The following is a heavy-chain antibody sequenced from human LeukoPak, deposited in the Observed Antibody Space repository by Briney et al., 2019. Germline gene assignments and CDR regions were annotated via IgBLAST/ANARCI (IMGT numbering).Heavy chain of an antibody. D-gene: IGHD6-13*01. CDR1: GYSFTKYG. V-gene: IGHV1-18*01. CDR2: ISGYSGNT. Sequence: GASVKVSCKASGYSFTKYGISWVRQAPGQGLEWMGWISGYSGNTNYAPKLQGRVTMTTDTSTSTAYMELRSLRSDDTAVYYCAGDSSSWYFDYWGQGTLVTVSS. CDR3: AGDSSSWYFDY. J-gene: IGHJ4*02.